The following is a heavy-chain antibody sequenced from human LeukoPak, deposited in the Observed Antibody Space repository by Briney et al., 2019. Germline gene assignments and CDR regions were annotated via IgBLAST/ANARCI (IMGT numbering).Heavy chain of an antibody. Sequence: GGSLRLSCAASGFTFNTYSMNWVRQAPGKGLEWVSTISSTSSYIYYADSVKGRFTISRDNSKNTLYLQMNSLRAEDTAVYYCAKDLALYYFDYWGQGTLVTVSS. CDR2: ISSTSSYI. V-gene: IGHV3-21*04. CDR3: AKDLALYYFDY. CDR1: GFTFNTYS. J-gene: IGHJ4*02.